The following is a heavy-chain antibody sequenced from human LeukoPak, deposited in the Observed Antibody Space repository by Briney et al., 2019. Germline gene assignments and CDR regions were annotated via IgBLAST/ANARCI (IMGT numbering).Heavy chain of an antibody. J-gene: IGHJ4*02. Sequence: GGSLRLSCAASGFTFSSYAMSWVRQAPGKGLEWVSAISGSGGSTYYADSVKGRLTISRDNSKNTLYLQMNSLRDEDTAVYYCASGFFPHGDGYNTDYWGQGTLVTVSS. CDR1: GFTFSSYA. CDR2: ISGSGGST. CDR3: ASGFFPHGDGYNTDY. D-gene: IGHD5-12*01. V-gene: IGHV3-23*01.